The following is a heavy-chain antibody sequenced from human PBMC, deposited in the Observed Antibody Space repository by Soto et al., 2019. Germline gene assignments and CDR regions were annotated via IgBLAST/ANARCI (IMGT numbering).Heavy chain of an antibody. CDR2: IYYSGST. V-gene: IGHV4-59*01. CDR3: ARVGGVAARTFDY. Sequence: SETLSLTCTVSGGSISSYYWSWIRQPPGKGLEWIGYIYYSGSTDYNPSLKGRVTISVDTSKNQFSLKLRSVTAADTAVYYCARVGGVAARTFDYWGQGTLVTVS. D-gene: IGHD6-6*01. CDR1: GGSISSYY. J-gene: IGHJ4*02.